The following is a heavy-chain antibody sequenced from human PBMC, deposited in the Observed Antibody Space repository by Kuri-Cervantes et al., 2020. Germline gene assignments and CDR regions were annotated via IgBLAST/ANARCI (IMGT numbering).Heavy chain of an antibody. Sequence: GESLKTSCAASGFTFSDWYMSWIRQAPGKGLEWVSYTNPSGSPVYYADSVKGRFTISRDNAKNSLYLQVNSLRAEDTAVYYCARGHYGLDVWGQGTTVTVSS. CDR1: GFTFSDWY. J-gene: IGHJ6*02. CDR3: ARGHYGLDV. V-gene: IGHV3-11*01. CDR2: TNPSGSPV.